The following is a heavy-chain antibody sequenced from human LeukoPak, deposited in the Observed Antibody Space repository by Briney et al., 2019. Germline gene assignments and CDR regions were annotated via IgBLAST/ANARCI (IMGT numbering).Heavy chain of an antibody. CDR1: GDSVSSNSAA. Sequence: SQTLSLTCAISGDSVSSNSAAWNWIRQSPSRGLEWLGRTYYRSKWYNDYAVSVKSRITINPDTSKNQFSLQLNSVTPEDTAVYYYARGVDYYDSSGYYFDWGQGTLVTVSS. D-gene: IGHD3-22*01. V-gene: IGHV6-1*01. CDR3: ARGVDYYDSSGYYFD. J-gene: IGHJ4*02. CDR2: TYYRSKWYN.